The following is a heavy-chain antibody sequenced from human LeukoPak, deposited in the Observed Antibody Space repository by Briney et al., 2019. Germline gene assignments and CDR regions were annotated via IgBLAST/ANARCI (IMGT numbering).Heavy chain of an antibody. V-gene: IGHV3-7*01. CDR2: MRRDGNEI. CDR3: ARFCWGTPLAGFDS. CDR1: GFTFSTYW. D-gene: IGHD1-14*01. Sequence: GGSLRLSCSASGFTFSTYWMSWVRQAPGKGLEWVANMRRDGNEIYYLDSVRGRFTISRDNAKNSLYLQMNSPRAEDTAVYYCARFCWGTPLAGFDSWGQGTLVTVSS. J-gene: IGHJ4*02.